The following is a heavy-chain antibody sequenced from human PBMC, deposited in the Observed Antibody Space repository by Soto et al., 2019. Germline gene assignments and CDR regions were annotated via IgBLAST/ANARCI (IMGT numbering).Heavy chain of an antibody. V-gene: IGHV4-59*01. Sequence: SETLSLTCTVSGGSISRYYGSWIRQPPGKGLEWIGHIYYSGSTNYNPSLESRVTISEDMSRNQFSLKLNSVTAADTAVYYCARSDCTGTFCHYYFDYWGQGTLVTVSS. CDR3: ARSDCTGTFCHYYFDY. CDR1: GGSISRYY. D-gene: IGHD2-8*02. J-gene: IGHJ4*02. CDR2: IYYSGST.